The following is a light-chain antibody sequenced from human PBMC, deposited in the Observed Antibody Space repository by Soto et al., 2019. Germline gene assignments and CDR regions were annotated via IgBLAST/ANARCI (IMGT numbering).Light chain of an antibody. V-gene: IGLV2-8*01. J-gene: IGLJ1*01. CDR1: SSDVGVYNY. CDR3: LSYADTAYV. Sequence: QSALTQPPSASGSPGQSVTISCAGTSSDVGVYNYVSWYQQYPGKVPKLMIYEVSERPSGVPDRFSGSKSGNTAFLTVSGLQAEDEADYYCLSYADTAYVFGTGTKLTVL. CDR2: EVS.